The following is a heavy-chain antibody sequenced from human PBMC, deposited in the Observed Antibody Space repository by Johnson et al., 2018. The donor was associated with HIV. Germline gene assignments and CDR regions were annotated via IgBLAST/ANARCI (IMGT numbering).Heavy chain of an antibody. J-gene: IGHJ3*01. CDR2: ISYDGSNT. Sequence: QVQLVESGGGVVQPGRSLRLSCVASGFMFSTYAMHWVRQAPGKGLEWVAVISYDGSNTYFADSVKGRFTISKDNSKNTLYLQMTSLRSEDTAMYYCARGDVVETEDAFDLWGQGTMVIVSS. CDR1: GFMFSTYA. D-gene: IGHD2-15*01. CDR3: ARGDVVETEDAFDL. V-gene: IGHV3-30*04.